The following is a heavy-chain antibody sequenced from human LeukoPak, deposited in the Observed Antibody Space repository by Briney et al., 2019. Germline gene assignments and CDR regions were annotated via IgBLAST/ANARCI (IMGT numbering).Heavy chain of an antibody. D-gene: IGHD3-22*01. Sequence: GRSLRLSCAASGFTFSSYGMHWVRQAPGKGLEWVAVIWYDGSNKYYADSVKGRFAIPRDNSKNTLYLQMNSLRAEDTAVYYCARGFYYDSSGYFIDYWGQGTLVTVSS. CDR2: IWYDGSNK. CDR3: ARGFYYDSSGYFIDY. CDR1: GFTFSSYG. V-gene: IGHV3-33*01. J-gene: IGHJ4*02.